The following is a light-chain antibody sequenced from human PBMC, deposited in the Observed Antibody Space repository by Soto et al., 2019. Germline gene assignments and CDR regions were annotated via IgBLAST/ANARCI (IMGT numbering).Light chain of an antibody. CDR1: SSDVGGYNY. V-gene: IGLV2-11*01. Sequence: QSVLTQPRSVSGSPGQSVTISCTGTSSDVGGYNYVSWYQQHPGKAPKLMIYDVSKRPSGVPDRFSGSKSGNTASLTISGLQAEDEADYYCCSYAGSDLDVFGTGTKLTVL. CDR3: CSYAGSDLDV. J-gene: IGLJ1*01. CDR2: DVS.